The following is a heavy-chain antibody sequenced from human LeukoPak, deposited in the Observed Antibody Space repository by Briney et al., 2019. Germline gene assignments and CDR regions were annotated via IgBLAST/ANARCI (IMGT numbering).Heavy chain of an antibody. V-gene: IGHV1-69*01. CDR3: ARGFRANDFWSGYYLDY. CDR1: GGTFSSYA. Sequence: GSSVKVSCKASGGTFSSYAISWVRQAPGQGLEWMGGIIPIFGTANYAQKFQGRVTITADESTSTAYMELSSLRSEDTAVYYCARGFRANDFWSGYYLDYWGQGTLVTVSS. J-gene: IGHJ4*02. CDR2: IIPIFGTA. D-gene: IGHD3-3*01.